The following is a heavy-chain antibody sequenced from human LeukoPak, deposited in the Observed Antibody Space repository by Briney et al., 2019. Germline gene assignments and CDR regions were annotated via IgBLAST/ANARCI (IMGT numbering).Heavy chain of an antibody. Sequence: GGSLRLSCAASGFTFDDYAMHWVRQAPGKGLEWVSGISWNSGSIGYADSVKGRFTISRDNSKNTLYLQMNSLRAEDTAVYYCARDQGVIAVDAFDIWGQGTMVTVSS. D-gene: IGHD6-19*01. CDR3: ARDQGVIAVDAFDI. CDR2: ISWNSGSI. J-gene: IGHJ3*02. V-gene: IGHV3-9*01. CDR1: GFTFDDYA.